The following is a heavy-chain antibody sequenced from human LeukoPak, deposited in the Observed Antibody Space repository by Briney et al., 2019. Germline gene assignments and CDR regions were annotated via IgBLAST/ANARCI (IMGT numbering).Heavy chain of an antibody. CDR3: AKDQRYRYSGSYYFDY. V-gene: IGHV3-23*01. CDR2: ISGSGGST. J-gene: IGHJ4*02. CDR1: GFTFSSYA. D-gene: IGHD1-26*01. Sequence: PGGSLRLSCAASGFTFSSYAMSWVRQAPGKGLEWVSAISGSGGSTYYADSVKGRFTISRDNSKNTLYLQMNSLRAEDTAVYYCAKDQRYRYSGSYYFDYWGQGTLVTVSS.